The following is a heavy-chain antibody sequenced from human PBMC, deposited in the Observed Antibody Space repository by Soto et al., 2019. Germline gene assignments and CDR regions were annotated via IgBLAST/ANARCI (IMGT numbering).Heavy chain of an antibody. D-gene: IGHD3-10*01. Sequence: QVQLVQSGAEVKKPGASAKVSCKASGYTFTSYDINWVRQATGQGLEWMGWMKPNSGNTGYAQKFQGRVTMTRNTSISTAYMELSSLRSEDTAVYYCARGINYYDSGDEAFDIWGQGTMVTVSS. J-gene: IGHJ3*02. CDR2: MKPNSGNT. CDR1: GYTFTSYD. V-gene: IGHV1-8*01. CDR3: ARGINYYDSGDEAFDI.